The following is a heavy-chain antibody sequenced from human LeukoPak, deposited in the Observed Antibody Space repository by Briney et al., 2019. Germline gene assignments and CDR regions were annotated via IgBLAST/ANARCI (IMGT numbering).Heavy chain of an antibody. CDR2: ISWNSGSI. CDR1: GFTFDDYA. V-gene: IGHV3-9*01. CDR3: ARVGYSSSWYYFDY. Sequence: GGSLRLSCAASGFTFDDYAMHWVRQAPGKGLEWVSGISWNSGSIGYADSVKGRFTISRDNAKNSLYLQMNSLRAEDTAVYYCARVGYSSSWYYFDYWGQGTLVTVSS. D-gene: IGHD6-13*01. J-gene: IGHJ4*02.